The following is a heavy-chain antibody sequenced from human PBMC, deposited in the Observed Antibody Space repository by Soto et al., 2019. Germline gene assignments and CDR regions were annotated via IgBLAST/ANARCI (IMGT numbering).Heavy chain of an antibody. V-gene: IGHV4-4*07. J-gene: IGHJ5*02. CDR2: IYTSGST. D-gene: IGHD2-2*01. CDR1: GGSISSYY. Sequence: QVQLQESGPGLVKPSETLSLTCTVSGGSISSYYWSWIRQPAGKGLEWIGRIYTSGSTNYNPSLKSRVTMAVDTSKNQFSLKLSSVTAADTAVYYCARSVVPAATNWFDPWGQGTLVTVSS. CDR3: ARSVVPAATNWFDP.